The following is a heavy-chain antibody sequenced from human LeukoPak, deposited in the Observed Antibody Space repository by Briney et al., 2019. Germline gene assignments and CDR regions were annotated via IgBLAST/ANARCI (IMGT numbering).Heavy chain of an antibody. CDR3: ARRFCSSVSCYDDDAFDV. D-gene: IGHD2-2*01. J-gene: IGHJ3*01. CDR1: GYTFTSYG. CDR2: ISGHNGKT. Sequence: GASVKVSCKASGYTFTSYGISWVRQAPGQGLEWMGWISGHNGKTNYAQKLQGRVTMTTDTSTSTAYMELRSLRSDDTAVYYCARRFCSSVSCYDDDAFDVWGQGTLVTVSS. V-gene: IGHV1-18*01.